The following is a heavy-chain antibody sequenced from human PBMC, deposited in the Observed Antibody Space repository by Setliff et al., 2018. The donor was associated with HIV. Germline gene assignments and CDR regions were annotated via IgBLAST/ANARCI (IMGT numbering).Heavy chain of an antibody. Sequence: ASVKVSCKASGYTIRSYGINWVRQAPGQGLEWMGWINTNTGKPTYAQGFTGRYVFSLDTSVSAAYLQINSLKAEDSAVYYCASFSGYIDWSTHNWFDPWGQGTLVTVSS. CDR3: ASFSGYIDWSTHNWFDP. D-gene: IGHD3-9*01. V-gene: IGHV7-4-1*02. CDR1: GYTIRSYG. CDR2: INTNTGKP. J-gene: IGHJ5*02.